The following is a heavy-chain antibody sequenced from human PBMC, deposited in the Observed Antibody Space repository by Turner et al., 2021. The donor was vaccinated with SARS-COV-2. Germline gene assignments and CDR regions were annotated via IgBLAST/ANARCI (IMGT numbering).Heavy chain of an antibody. CDR1: GFTFSSYG. CDR3: AREKPGFDSSGYYPDAFDI. D-gene: IGHD3-22*01. V-gene: IGHV3-21*06. Sequence: EAQLVESGGGLVKPGGSLSVSCAASGFTFSSYGMTWVRQAPRKGLEWVSSISSSSSYIYYPDSLKGRFTISRNNAKNSVYLQMNSLRAEDTAVYYCAREKPGFDSSGYYPDAFDIWGQGTMVTVSS. J-gene: IGHJ3*02. CDR2: ISSSSSYI.